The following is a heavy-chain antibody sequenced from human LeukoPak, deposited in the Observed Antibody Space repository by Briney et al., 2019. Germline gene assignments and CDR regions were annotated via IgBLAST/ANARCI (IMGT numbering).Heavy chain of an antibody. V-gene: IGHV3-20*04. CDR1: WFTFEVFR. D-gene: IGHD1-14*01. Sequence: SGGSLPLSRAPWWFTFEVFRMSDVPQPPGEGLEGGGSQNWNGGNTGHADPEKGQFISSRDKAKNSLYLQMNRLRAEDTALYYCASVITYGHEGFDAFDIWGQGTMVTVSS. CDR3: ASVITYGHEGFDAFDI. CDR2: QNWNGGNT. J-gene: IGHJ3*02.